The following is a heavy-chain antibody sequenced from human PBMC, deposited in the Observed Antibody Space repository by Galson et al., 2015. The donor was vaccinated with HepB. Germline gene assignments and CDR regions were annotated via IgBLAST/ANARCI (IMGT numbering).Heavy chain of an antibody. CDR2: INQDGSQK. CDR1: RFTFRDYW. CDR3: ARIPYSGSPFDY. J-gene: IGHJ4*02. D-gene: IGHD1-26*01. V-gene: IGHV3-7*01. Sequence: SLRLSCAASRFTFRDYWMNWVRQAPGKGLEWVANINQDGSQKYYVDSVKGRFTISRDNAENSLYLQMNSLRAEDTALYYCARIPYSGSPFDYWGQGTLVTVSS.